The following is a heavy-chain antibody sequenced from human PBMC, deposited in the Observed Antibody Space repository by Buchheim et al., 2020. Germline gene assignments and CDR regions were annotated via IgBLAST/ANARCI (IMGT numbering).Heavy chain of an antibody. D-gene: IGHD2-21*01. CDR1: GFTFSSYG. CDR3: ARDQGPYCGGDCYPDY. J-gene: IGHJ4*02. V-gene: IGHV3-33*01. CDR2: IWYDGSNK. Sequence: QVQLVESGGGVVQPGRSLRLSCAASGFTFSSYGMHWVRQAPGKGLEWVAVIWYDGSNKYYADSVKGRFTISRANSKNTLYLQMNSLRAEDTAVYYCARDQGPYCGGDCYPDYWGQGTL.